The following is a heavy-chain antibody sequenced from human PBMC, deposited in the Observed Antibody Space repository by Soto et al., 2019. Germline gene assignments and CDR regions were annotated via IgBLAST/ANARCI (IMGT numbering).Heavy chain of an antibody. D-gene: IGHD3-22*01. J-gene: IGHJ4*02. V-gene: IGHV1-2*02. CDR3: ARPYYYDSSGYYHY. CDR2: INPNSGGT. Sequence: ASVKVSCKASGYTFTGYYMHWVRQAPGQGLEWMGWINPNSGGTNYAQKFQGRVTMTRDTSISTAYMELGRLRSDDTAVYYCARPYYYDSSGYYHYWGQGTLVTVCS. CDR1: GYTFTGYY.